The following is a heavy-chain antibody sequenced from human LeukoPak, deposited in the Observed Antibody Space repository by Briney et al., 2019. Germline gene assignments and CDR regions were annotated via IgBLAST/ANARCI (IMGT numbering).Heavy chain of an antibody. D-gene: IGHD3-22*01. J-gene: IGHJ4*02. V-gene: IGHV4-34*01. CDR2: INHSGST. CDR3: ARLYYYDSSGSYYFDY. CDR1: GGSFSGYY. Sequence: SETLSLTCAVYGGSFSGYYWSWIRQPPGKGLEWIGEINHSGSTNYNPSLKSRVTISVDTSKNQFSLKLSSVTAADTAVYYCARLYYYDSSGSYYFDYWGQGTLVTVSS.